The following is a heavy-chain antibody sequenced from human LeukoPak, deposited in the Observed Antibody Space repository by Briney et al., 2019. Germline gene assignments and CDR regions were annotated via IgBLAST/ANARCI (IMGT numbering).Heavy chain of an antibody. CDR1: GYTFTSYG. Sequence: ASVKVSCKASGYTFTSYGISWVRQAPGQGLEWMGLISAYNGNTNYAQKLQGRVTMTTDTSTSTAYMELRSLRSDDTAVYYCAREVWFGELSERTLDYWGQGTLVTVSS. J-gene: IGHJ4*02. V-gene: IGHV1-18*01. CDR3: AREVWFGELSERTLDY. D-gene: IGHD3-10*01. CDR2: ISAYNGNT.